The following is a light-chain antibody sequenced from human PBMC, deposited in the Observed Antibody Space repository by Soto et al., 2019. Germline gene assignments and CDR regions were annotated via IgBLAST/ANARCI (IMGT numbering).Light chain of an antibody. CDR2: KAS. Sequence: DIQMTQSPSTLSASVGDRVTITCRASQSISTWLAWYQQKPGKAPKLLIYKASSFESGVPSRFSGSGSGTEFTLTISSLQPDDFATYYCQQYINRWTFGQGTKVEIK. V-gene: IGKV1-5*03. J-gene: IGKJ1*01. CDR1: QSISTW. CDR3: QQYINRWT.